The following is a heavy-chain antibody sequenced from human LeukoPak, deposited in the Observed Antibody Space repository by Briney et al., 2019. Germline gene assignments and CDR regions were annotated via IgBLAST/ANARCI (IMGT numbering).Heavy chain of an antibody. CDR3: ARDLGVPYYDILTGNDY. CDR1: GYTFTGYY. Sequence: GASVKVSCKASGYTFTGYYMHWVRQAPGQGLEWMGWINPNSGGTNYAQKLQGGVTMTRDTSISTAYMELSRLRSDDTAVYYCARDLGVPYYDILTGNDYWGQGTLVTVSS. J-gene: IGHJ4*02. D-gene: IGHD3-9*01. CDR2: INPNSGGT. V-gene: IGHV1-2*02.